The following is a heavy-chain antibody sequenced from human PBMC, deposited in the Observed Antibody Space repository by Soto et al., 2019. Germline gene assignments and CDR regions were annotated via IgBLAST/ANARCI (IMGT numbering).Heavy chain of an antibody. D-gene: IGHD6-6*01. Sequence: GGSLRLSCAASGFTFSSYAMSWVRQAPGKGLEWVSAISGSGGSTYYADSVEGRFTISRDNSKNTLYLQMNSLRAEDTAVYYCAKDEQLVPLYYFDYWGQGTLVTVSS. CDR1: GFTFSSYA. CDR2: ISGSGGST. V-gene: IGHV3-23*01. J-gene: IGHJ4*02. CDR3: AKDEQLVPLYYFDY.